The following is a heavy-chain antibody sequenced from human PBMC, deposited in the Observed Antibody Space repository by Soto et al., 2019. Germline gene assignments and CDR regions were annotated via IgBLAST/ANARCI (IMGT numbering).Heavy chain of an antibody. CDR1: GYTFTSYD. CDR2: INPNSGNT. CDR3: ARAYCTNGVCYNYYYGMDV. J-gene: IGHJ6*02. D-gene: IGHD2-8*01. V-gene: IGHV1-8*01. Sequence: QVQLVQSGAEVKKPGASVKVSCKASGYTFTSYDINWVRQATGQGLEWMGWINPNSGNTGDAQKFQGRVTMTRNTSTSTAYMELSSLRSEDTAVYYCARAYCTNGVCYNYYYGMDVWGQGTTVTVSS.